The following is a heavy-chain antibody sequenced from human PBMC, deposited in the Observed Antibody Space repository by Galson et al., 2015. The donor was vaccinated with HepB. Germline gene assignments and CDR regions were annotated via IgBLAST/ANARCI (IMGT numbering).Heavy chain of an antibody. Sequence: SLRLSCAASGFTVSSNYMSWVRQAPGKGLEWVSVIYSGGSTYYADSVKGRFTISRDNSKNTLYLQMNSLRAEDTAVYYCARVTLFSSWGYFDYWGQGTLVTVSS. J-gene: IGHJ4*02. V-gene: IGHV3-66*02. CDR3: ARVTLFSSWGYFDY. CDR2: IYSGGST. D-gene: IGHD6-13*01. CDR1: GFTVSSNY.